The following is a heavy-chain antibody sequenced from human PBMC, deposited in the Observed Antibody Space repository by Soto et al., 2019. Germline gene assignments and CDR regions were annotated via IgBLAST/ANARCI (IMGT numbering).Heavy chain of an antibody. Sequence: GGCMRLSCTASGFTFSDYDMHWVRQAEGKSLEWVSTIGAARDPYYTRSGKGRFAIRSESARSPRCLQMNSRTVGVTDDNYRETASSGGMRRRPHFYYALDVWGQGTKVTVSS. D-gene: IGHD3-16*01. CDR3: ETASSGGMRRRPHFYYALDV. J-gene: IGHJ6*02. CDR2: IGAARDP. CDR1: GFTFSDYD. V-gene: IGHV3-13*05.